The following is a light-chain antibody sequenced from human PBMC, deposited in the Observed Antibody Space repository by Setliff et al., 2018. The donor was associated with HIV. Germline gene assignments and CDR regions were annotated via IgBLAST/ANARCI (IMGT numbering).Light chain of an antibody. CDR2: DVF. CDR3: CSYAGSHTFV. J-gene: IGLJ1*01. CDR1: TSDVGGYNF. Sequence: QSALTQPRSVSGSPGQSVTISCTGTTSDVGGYNFVSWYQHHPGKAPKLMIYDVFKRPSGVPDRFSGSKSGNTASLTISGLQAEDEADYYCCSYAGSHTFVFGTGTKVTV. V-gene: IGLV2-11*01.